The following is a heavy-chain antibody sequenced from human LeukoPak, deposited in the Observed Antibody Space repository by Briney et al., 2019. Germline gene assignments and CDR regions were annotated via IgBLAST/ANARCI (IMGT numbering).Heavy chain of an antibody. Sequence: SETLSLTCTVSGGSISNSSYYWGWIRQPPGKGLEWIGYIYYSGTTNYSPSLESRVTISVDTSKNQFSLKLSSVTAADTAVYYCAKDYDILTGTTFDYWGQGTLVTVSS. CDR1: GGSISNSSYY. CDR2: IYYSGTT. D-gene: IGHD3-9*01. J-gene: IGHJ4*02. CDR3: AKDYDILTGTTFDY. V-gene: IGHV4-61*05.